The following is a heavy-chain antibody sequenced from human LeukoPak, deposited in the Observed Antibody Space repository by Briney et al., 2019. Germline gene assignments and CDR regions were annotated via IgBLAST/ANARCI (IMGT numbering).Heavy chain of an antibody. CDR3: AREGPHGSGIYYNPLDY. V-gene: IGHV4-39*02. Sequence: PSGTLSLTCTVSGGSIGSSAYSWGWIRQPPGKGLEWHGRISYTGTTYYNPSLKRRVTISLDTSKNQCSLTLISATAADTALYYCAREGPHGSGIYYNPLDYWGQGALVIVSS. CDR2: ISYTGTT. J-gene: IGHJ4*02. CDR1: GGSIGSSAYS. D-gene: IGHD3-10*01.